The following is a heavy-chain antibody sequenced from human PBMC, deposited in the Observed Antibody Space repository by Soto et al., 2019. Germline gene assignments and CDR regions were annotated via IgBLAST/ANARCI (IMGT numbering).Heavy chain of an antibody. CDR1: GGTFSSYT. V-gene: IGHV1-69*02. J-gene: IGHJ4*02. CDR2: IIPILGIA. CDR3: AVDIVVVVAATKRFGY. Sequence: ASVKVSCKASGGTFSSYTISWVRQAPGQGLEWMGRIIPILGIANYAQKFQGRVTITADKSTSTAYMELSSLRSEDTAVYYCAVDIVVVVAATKRFGYWGKGTLVPVSS. D-gene: IGHD2-15*01.